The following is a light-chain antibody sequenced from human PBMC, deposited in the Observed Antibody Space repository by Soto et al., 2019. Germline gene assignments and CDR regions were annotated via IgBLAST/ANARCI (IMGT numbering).Light chain of an antibody. V-gene: IGLV2-14*01. Sequence: QSALTQPASVSGSPGQSITISCTGTSSDVGGYNYVSWYQQHPGKAPKLMIYEVSNRPSGVSNRFSGSKSGNTASLTISGLQAEDEADYYCCSYAGSSILFGGGTKLTVL. CDR3: CSYAGSSIL. J-gene: IGLJ2*01. CDR1: SSDVGGYNY. CDR2: EVS.